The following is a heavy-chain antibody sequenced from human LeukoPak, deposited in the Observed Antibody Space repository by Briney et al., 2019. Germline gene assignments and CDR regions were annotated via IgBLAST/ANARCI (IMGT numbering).Heavy chain of an antibody. Sequence: PGGSLRLSCAASGFTFSSYAMSWVRQAPGKGLEWVSAISGSGGSTYYADSVKGRFTISRDNSKNTLYLQMNSLRAEDTAVYYCAKRKLIWFGEPIDYWGQGTLVTVSS. CDR3: AKRKLIWFGEPIDY. CDR1: GFTFSSYA. D-gene: IGHD3-10*01. J-gene: IGHJ4*02. CDR2: ISGSGGST. V-gene: IGHV3-23*01.